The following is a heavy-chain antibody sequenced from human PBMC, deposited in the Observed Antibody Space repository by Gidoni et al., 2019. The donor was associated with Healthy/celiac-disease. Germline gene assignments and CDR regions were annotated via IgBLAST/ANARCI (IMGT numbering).Heavy chain of an antibody. Sequence: GPGLVKPSGTLSLTCAVSGGSISSSNWWSWVRQPPGKGLEWMGEIYHSGSTNYNPSLKSRVTRSVNKSKNQFSLKLSSVTAADTAVYYCAIDSQYCSSTSCYEVYYYYGMDVWGQGTTVTVSS. D-gene: IGHD2-2*01. J-gene: IGHJ6*02. CDR3: AIDSQYCSSTSCYEVYYYYGMDV. V-gene: IGHV4-4*02. CDR1: GGSISSSNW. CDR2: IYHSGST.